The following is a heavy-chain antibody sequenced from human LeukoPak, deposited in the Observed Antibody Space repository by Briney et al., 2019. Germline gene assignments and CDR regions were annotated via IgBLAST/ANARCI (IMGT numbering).Heavy chain of an antibody. CDR1: GYTFTGYY. D-gene: IGHD1-7*01. Sequence: ASVKVSCKASGYTFTGYYMHWVRQAPGQGLEWMGWIDPNSGGTNYAQKFQGRVTMTRDTSTSTAYMELSRLRSDDTAVYYCARGFQNFITGTFDYWGQGTLVTVSS. J-gene: IGHJ4*02. V-gene: IGHV1-2*02. CDR2: IDPNSGGT. CDR3: ARGFQNFITGTFDY.